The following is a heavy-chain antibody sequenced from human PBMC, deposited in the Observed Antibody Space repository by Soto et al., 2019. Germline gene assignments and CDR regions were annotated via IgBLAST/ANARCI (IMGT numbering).Heavy chain of an antibody. J-gene: IGHJ4*02. V-gene: IGHV4-38-2*02. Sequence: PSETLSLTCAVSGFSISSGYNWGWIRQSPGKGLEWTASIYHSGSAYYRPSLESRVTISVDTSKNQFSLNLVSVTAADTAVYYCAREWAEMIRGVPSRRPGYFDYWGQGALVTVSS. CDR1: GFSISSGYN. CDR3: AREWAEMIRGVPSRRPGYFDY. D-gene: IGHD3-10*01. CDR2: IYHSGSA.